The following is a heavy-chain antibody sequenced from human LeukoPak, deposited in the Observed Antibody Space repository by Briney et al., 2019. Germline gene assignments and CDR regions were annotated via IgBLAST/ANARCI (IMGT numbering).Heavy chain of an antibody. V-gene: IGHV1-69*06. Sequence: GASVKVSCKASGGTFSSYAINWVRQAPGQGLEWMGGIIPIFGTANYAQKFQGRVTITADKSTSTAYMELSSLRSEDTAVYYCARVLYYGSGSLTTHYYYYMDVWGKGTTVTVSS. CDR2: IIPIFGTA. CDR3: ARVLYYGSGSLTTHYYYYMDV. D-gene: IGHD3-10*01. CDR1: GGTFSSYA. J-gene: IGHJ6*03.